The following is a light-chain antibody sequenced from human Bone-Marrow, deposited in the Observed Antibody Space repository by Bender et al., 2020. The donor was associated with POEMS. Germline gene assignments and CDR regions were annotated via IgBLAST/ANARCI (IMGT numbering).Light chain of an antibody. J-gene: IGLJ3*02. Sequence: SYELTQPPAVSVSPGQTASITCSGDKLGEKYVCWYQQKPGQSPVMVIYQDNNRPSGIPERFSGSISGNTGTLTISGTQTVDEADYYCFSAPDNNLGVFGGGTKLTV. V-gene: IGLV3-1*01. CDR1: KLGEKY. CDR3: FSAPDNNLGV. CDR2: QDN.